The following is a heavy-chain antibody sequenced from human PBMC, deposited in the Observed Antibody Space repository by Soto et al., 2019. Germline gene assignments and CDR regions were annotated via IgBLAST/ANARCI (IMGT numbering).Heavy chain of an antibody. CDR1: GYTFTTHY. D-gene: IGHD3-10*01. CDR3: AREVGPGSEAFDS. Sequence: QVQLVQSGAEVKKPGASVKVSCKASGYTFTTHYMHWVRQAPGQGLEWMGIINPSGGNTNYAQKYQGGVPMTSDTSTRTAYMELSSLTSADTAVYYCAREVGPGSEAFDSWGQGTMVTVSS. CDR2: INPSGGNT. J-gene: IGHJ3*02. V-gene: IGHV1-46*01.